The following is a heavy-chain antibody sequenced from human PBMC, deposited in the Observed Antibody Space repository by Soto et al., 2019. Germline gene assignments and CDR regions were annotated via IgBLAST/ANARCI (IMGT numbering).Heavy chain of an antibody. CDR2: ISSSGSFM. D-gene: IGHD1-7*01. CDR3: ARDPPSGTTLDWFDS. J-gene: IGHJ5*01. CDR1: GFTFSSDS. Sequence: EVQLVESGGGLVKPGGSLRLSCAASGFTFSSDSMGWVRQAPGKGLEWVASISSSGSFMNYADSVKGRFTISRDNAKNSLYRQMRSLKDEDTAVYYCARDPPSGTTLDWFDSWGQGTLVTVSS. V-gene: IGHV3-21*01.